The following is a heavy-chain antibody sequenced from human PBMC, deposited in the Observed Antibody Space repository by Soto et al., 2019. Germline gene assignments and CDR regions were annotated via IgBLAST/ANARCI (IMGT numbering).Heavy chain of an antibody. CDR2: INAGNGNT. CDR1: GYTFTSYA. Sequence: ASVKVSCKASGYTFTSYAMHWVRQAPGQRLEWMGWINAGNGNTKYSQKFQGRVTITRDTSASTAYMELSSLRSEDTAVYYCARTSRYCSGGSCYYSVFYWGQGTLVTVSS. CDR3: ARTSRYCSGGSCYYSVFY. D-gene: IGHD2-15*01. J-gene: IGHJ4*02. V-gene: IGHV1-3*01.